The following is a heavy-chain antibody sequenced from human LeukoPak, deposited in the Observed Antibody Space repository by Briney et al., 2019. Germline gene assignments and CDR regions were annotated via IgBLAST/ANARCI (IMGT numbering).Heavy chain of an antibody. CDR2: ISWNSGSI. D-gene: IGHD3-16*01. Sequence: GGSLRLSCAASGFTFDDYAMHWVRQAPGKDLEWVSGISWNSGSIGYADSVKGRFTISRDNAKNSLYLQMSGLRAEDTALYYCIKDLSSLVWKVTGYYGMDVWGQGTTVTVSS. CDR3: IKDLSSLVWKVTGYYGMDV. CDR1: GFTFDDYA. J-gene: IGHJ6*02. V-gene: IGHV3-9*01.